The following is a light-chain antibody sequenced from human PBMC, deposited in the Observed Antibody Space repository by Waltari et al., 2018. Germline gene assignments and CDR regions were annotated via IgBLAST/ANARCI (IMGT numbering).Light chain of an antibody. J-gene: IGLJ7*01. CDR3: ATWDSSLSGGF. CDR1: TSNIGSNS. Sequence: QSVLTQPTSASEAARKSVTISCSGSTSNIGSNSVSWYQQVPGTAPKLLIYYNDQRASGVSGRFSGSKSGTAAFLVISGLQTEDEADYYCATWDSSLSGGFFGGGTRLTVL. CDR2: YND. V-gene: IGLV1-47*02.